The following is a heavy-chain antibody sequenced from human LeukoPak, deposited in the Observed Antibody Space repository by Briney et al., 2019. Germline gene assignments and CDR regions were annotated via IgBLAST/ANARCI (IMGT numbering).Heavy chain of an antibody. Sequence: SVKVSCKASGGTFSSYAISWVRQAPGQGLEWIGGIIPIFGTANYAQKFQGRVTITADESTSTAYMELSSLRSEDTAVYYCARVKYCGGDCYSHFDYWGQGTLVTVSS. CDR2: IIPIFGTA. CDR3: ARVKYCGGDCYSHFDY. J-gene: IGHJ4*02. D-gene: IGHD2-21*01. CDR1: GGTFSSYA. V-gene: IGHV1-69*13.